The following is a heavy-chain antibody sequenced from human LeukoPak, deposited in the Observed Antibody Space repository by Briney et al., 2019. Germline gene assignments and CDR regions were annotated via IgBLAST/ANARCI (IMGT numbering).Heavy chain of an antibody. Sequence: SETLPLTCTVSGGSISSSSYYWGWIRQPPGKGLEWIGSIYYSGSTYYNPSLKSRVTISVDTSKNQFSLKLSSVTAADTAVYYCARAIRVAIFDYWGQGTLVTVSS. CDR1: GGSISSSSYY. J-gene: IGHJ4*02. CDR2: IYYSGST. CDR3: ARAIRVAIFDY. D-gene: IGHD2-21*01. V-gene: IGHV4-39*07.